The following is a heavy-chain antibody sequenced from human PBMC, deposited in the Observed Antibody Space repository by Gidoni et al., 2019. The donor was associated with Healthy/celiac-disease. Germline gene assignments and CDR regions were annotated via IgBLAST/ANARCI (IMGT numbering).Heavy chain of an antibody. CDR3: ARDILVPRGGYYYYYGMDV. V-gene: IGHV1-69*06. CDR1: GGNFSSYA. J-gene: IGHJ6*02. CDR2: IIPIFGTA. D-gene: IGHD3-9*01. Sequence: QVQLVQSGAEVKKPGSSVKVSCKASGGNFSSYAISWVRQAPGQGLEWMGGIIPIFGTANYAQKFQGRVTITADKSTSTAYMELSSLRSEDTAVYYCARDILVPRGGYYYYYGMDVWGQGTTVTVSS.